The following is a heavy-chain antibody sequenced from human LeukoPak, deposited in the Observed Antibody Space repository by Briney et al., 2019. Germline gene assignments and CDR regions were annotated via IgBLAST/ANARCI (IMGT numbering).Heavy chain of an antibody. CDR2: ISGSGGST. J-gene: IGHJ6*03. Sequence: PGGSLRLSCAASGFTFSSYGMSWVRQAPGKGLEWVSAISGSGGSTYYADSVKGRFTISRDNSKNTLYLQMNSLRAEDTAVYYCVSSRFYYYYYMDVWGKGTTVTISS. CDR3: VSSRFYYYYYMDV. D-gene: IGHD6-13*01. CDR1: GFTFSSYG. V-gene: IGHV3-23*01.